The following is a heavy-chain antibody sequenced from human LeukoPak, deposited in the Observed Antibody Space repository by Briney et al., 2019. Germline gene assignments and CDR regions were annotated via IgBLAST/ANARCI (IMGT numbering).Heavy chain of an antibody. Sequence: GGSLRLSCAASGFTFSSYSMNWVRQAPGKGLEWVSYISSSSSTIYYADSVKGRFTISRDNSKNTLYLQMNSLRAEDTAVYYCAKVRGSGSYPDYYYYYMDVWGKGTTVTISS. CDR3: AKVRGSGSYPDYYYYYMDV. V-gene: IGHV3-48*01. CDR1: GFTFSSYS. D-gene: IGHD3-10*01. CDR2: ISSSSSTI. J-gene: IGHJ6*03.